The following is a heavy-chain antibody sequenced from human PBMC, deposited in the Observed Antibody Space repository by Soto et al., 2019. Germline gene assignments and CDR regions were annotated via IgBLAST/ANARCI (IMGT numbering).Heavy chain of an antibody. Sequence: GGSLRLSCAASGFTFSSYAMSWVRQAPGKGLEWVSAISGSGGSTYYADSVKGRFTISRDNSRNTLYLQMNSLRAEDTAVYYCAKRVWEPHDVFDYWGQGTLVTVSS. J-gene: IGHJ4*02. V-gene: IGHV3-23*01. CDR3: AKRVWEPHDVFDY. CDR2: ISGSGGST. D-gene: IGHD1-26*01. CDR1: GFTFSSYA.